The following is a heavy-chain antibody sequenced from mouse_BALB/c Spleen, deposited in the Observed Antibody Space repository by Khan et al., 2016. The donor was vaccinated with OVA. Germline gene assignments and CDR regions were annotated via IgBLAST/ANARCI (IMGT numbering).Heavy chain of an antibody. CDR2: ISSSGVT. CDR3: ARGNYYGYYFDD. D-gene: IGHD1-1*01. J-gene: IGHJ2*01. Sequence: VQLKQSGPGLVTPSQSLSLTCPVTGSSITRGYAWNWLRQFPGNKLEWMGYISSSGVTSSPPSLPRRLSITRDTSKNQFFLQLHSVTTEDTATDYCARGNYYGYYFDDWGQGTTLTGSS. CDR1: GSSITRGYA. V-gene: IGHV3-2*02.